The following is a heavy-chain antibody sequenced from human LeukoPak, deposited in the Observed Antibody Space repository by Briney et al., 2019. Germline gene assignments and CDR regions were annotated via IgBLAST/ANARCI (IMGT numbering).Heavy chain of an antibody. Sequence: GGSLRLSCAASGFTFSSYGIHWVRQAPGKGLEWVAFIRYDGSNKYYTDSVKGRFTISRDNSKNTLYLQMNSLRAEDTAVYYCARDRWKLTDAFDIWGQGTMVTVSS. V-gene: IGHV3-30*02. J-gene: IGHJ3*02. D-gene: IGHD2-15*01. CDR1: GFTFSSYG. CDR3: ARDRWKLTDAFDI. CDR2: IRYDGSNK.